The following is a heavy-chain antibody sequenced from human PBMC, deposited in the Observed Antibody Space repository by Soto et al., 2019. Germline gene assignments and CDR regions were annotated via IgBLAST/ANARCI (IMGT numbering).Heavy chain of an antibody. Sequence: SETLSLTRTVSGGSISRGDCYWSWIRQPPGKGLEWIGYIYYSGSTYYNPSLKSRVTISVDTSKNQFSLKLSSVTAADTAVYYCARSLRGYSYGPSPRGMDVWGQGTTVTVSS. CDR1: GGSISRGDCY. J-gene: IGHJ6*02. CDR2: IYYSGST. CDR3: ARSLRGYSYGPSPRGMDV. V-gene: IGHV4-30-4*01. D-gene: IGHD5-18*01.